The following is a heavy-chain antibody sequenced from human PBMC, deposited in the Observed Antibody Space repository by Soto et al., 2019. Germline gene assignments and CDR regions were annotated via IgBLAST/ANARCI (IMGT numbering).Heavy chain of an antibody. CDR2: IDPSGSVT. J-gene: IGHJ4*02. V-gene: IGHV1-46*03. D-gene: IGHD5-12*01. CDR1: GYTFTKFH. Sequence: ASVKVSCKASGYTFTKFHIHWVRQAPGQGLEWMGMIDPSGSVTRDAQRLKGRITMTSDTSTSRVYMELSRLRSEDTAVYYCARDSGYDSGVRHYFDYWGQGTLVTVSS. CDR3: ARDSGYDSGVRHYFDY.